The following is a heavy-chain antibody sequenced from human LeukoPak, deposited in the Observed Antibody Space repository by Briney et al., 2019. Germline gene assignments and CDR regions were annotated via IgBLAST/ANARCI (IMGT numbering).Heavy chain of an antibody. V-gene: IGHV1-58*02. CDR1: GSTFTSSA. Sequence: GASVTVSCTASGSTFTSSAMQWVRQARGQRLEWIGWIVVGSGNTNYAQKFQERVTITRDMSTSTAYMELSSLRSEDTAVYYCAAVGVVITDAFDIGGQGTRVTVSS. CDR3: AAVGVVITDAFDI. D-gene: IGHD3-22*01. J-gene: IGHJ3*02. CDR2: IVVGSGNT.